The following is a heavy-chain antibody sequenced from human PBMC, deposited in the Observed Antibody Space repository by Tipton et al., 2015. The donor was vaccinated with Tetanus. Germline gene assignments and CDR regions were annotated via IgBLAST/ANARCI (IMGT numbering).Heavy chain of an antibody. V-gene: IGHV5-51*01. CDR2: IYPGDSDT. J-gene: IGHJ2*01. D-gene: IGHD7-27*01. CDR1: GFSVSGNY. Sequence: SLRLSCAASGFSVSGNYMSWVRQAPGKGLEWMGIIYPGDSDTTYSPSFQGQVTISADRSISTAYLQWSSLKASDTAVFFCARRLGPYTGDQIWHFDLWGRGTLVTVSS. CDR3: ARRLGPYTGDQIWHFDL.